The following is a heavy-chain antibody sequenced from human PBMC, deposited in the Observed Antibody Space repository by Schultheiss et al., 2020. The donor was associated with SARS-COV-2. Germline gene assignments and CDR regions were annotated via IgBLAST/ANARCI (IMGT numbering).Heavy chain of an antibody. D-gene: IGHD5-12*01. Sequence: GGSLRLSCAASGFTFSNGAMSWVRQASGKGLEWVGRIRSKANSYATAYAASVKGRFTISRDDSKNTAYLQMNSLKTEDTAVYYCTRPYDNLPVDYYYYGMDVWGQGTTVTVSS. CDR2: IRSKANSYAT. CDR3: TRPYDNLPVDYYYYGMDV. V-gene: IGHV3-73*01. J-gene: IGHJ6*02. CDR1: GFTFSNGA.